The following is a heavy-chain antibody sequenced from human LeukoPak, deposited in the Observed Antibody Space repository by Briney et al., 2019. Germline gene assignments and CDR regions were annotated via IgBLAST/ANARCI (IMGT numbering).Heavy chain of an antibody. CDR3: ASLTGSVDYHTSPDY. J-gene: IGHJ4*01. CDR1: GFTFSDYY. D-gene: IGHD3-9*01. Sequence: PGGSLRLSCAASGFTFSDYYIAWMRQAPGKGVEWVSYISGSSSHTNYVDSVKGRFTISRDNAKNSLFLQMNSLRVEDTAVYYCASLTGSVDYHTSPDYWGQGTLVTVSS. V-gene: IGHV3-11*06. CDR2: ISGSSSHT.